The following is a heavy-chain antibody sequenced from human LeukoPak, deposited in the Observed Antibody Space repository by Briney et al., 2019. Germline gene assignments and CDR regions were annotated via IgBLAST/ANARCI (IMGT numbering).Heavy chain of an antibody. D-gene: IGHD3-22*01. V-gene: IGHV3-74*01. J-gene: IGHJ3*02. Sequence: PGGSLRLSCAASGFTFSSYWMHWVRQAPGKGLVWVSRINSDGSSTSYADSVKGRFTISRDNAKNTLYLQMNSLRAEDTAVYYCARVEYYYDSSGYWKPDAFDIWGQGTMVTVSS. CDR3: ARVEYYYDSSGYWKPDAFDI. CDR2: INSDGSST. CDR1: GFTFSSYW.